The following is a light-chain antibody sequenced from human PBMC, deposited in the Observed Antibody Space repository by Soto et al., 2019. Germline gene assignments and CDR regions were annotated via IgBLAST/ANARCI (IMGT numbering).Light chain of an antibody. J-gene: IGKJ4*01. CDR2: WAS. CDR1: QSVLYSSNNRNY. V-gene: IGKV4-1*01. Sequence: DIVMTQSPDSLAVSLGERATINCKSSQSVLYSSNNRNYLAWYQQKPGQPPKLLINWASTRESGVPDRFSGSGSVTDFTLTISSLQAEDVAVYYCQQYWSTPLTFGGGTKVEI. CDR3: QQYWSTPLT.